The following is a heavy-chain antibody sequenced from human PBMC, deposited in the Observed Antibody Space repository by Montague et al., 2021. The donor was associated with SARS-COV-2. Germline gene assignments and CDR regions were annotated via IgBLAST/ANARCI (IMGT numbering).Heavy chain of an antibody. V-gene: IGHV2-70*01. J-gene: IGHJ4*02. CDR2: XDWDDDK. D-gene: IGHD6-13*01. CDR1: GFSLSTSGMC. Sequence: PALVKPRQTPTLTCTFSGFSLSTSGMCVSWIRQPPGKALEWLALXDWDDDKYYSTSLKTRLTISKDTSKNQVVLTMTNMDPVDTATYYCARIFDSSWPTFDYWGQGTLVTVSS. CDR3: ARIFDSSWPTFDY.